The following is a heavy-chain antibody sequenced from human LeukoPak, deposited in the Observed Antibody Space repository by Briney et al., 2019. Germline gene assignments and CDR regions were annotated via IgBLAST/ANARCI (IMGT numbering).Heavy chain of an antibody. V-gene: IGHV4-59*01. J-gene: IGHJ4*02. CDR3: ARVMSSGSPLDY. D-gene: IGHD3-10*01. CDR2: IYYSGST. CDR1: GGSISSYY. Sequence: SETLSLTCTVSGGSISSYYWSWIRQPPGKGLEWIGYIYYSGSTNYNPSLKSRVTISVDTSKNQFSLKLSSVTAADTAVYYCARVMSSGSPLDYWGQGTLVTVSS.